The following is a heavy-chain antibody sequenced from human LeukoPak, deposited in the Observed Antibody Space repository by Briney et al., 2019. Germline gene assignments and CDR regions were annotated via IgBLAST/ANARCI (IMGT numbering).Heavy chain of an antibody. D-gene: IGHD3-10*01. CDR3: AHSRGNGIRVELFRNDAFDI. J-gene: IGHJ3*02. CDR1: GFSLSTSGVG. Sequence: GSGPTLVKPTQTLTLTCAFSGFSLSTSGVGVGWIRQPPGKALEWLAVIYWDDDKRYSPSLKSRLTITKDTSKNQVVLTMTNMDPVDTATYYCAHSRGNGIRVELFRNDAFDIWGQGTVVTVSS. CDR2: IYWDDDK. V-gene: IGHV2-5*02.